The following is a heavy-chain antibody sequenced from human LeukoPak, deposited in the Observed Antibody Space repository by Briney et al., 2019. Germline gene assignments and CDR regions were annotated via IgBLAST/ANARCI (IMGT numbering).Heavy chain of an antibody. CDR1: GFTFGDYA. CDR3: TRIPLAYCSSSSCPLWIDF. CDR2: IRSKPYGGTT. Sequence: PGGSLRLSCTTSGFTFGDYAMSWVRQPPRRGLEGVGFIRSKPYGGTTVYAACVKCIFAISRYESKSIAYLQMDSLKTADKAVYYCTRIPLAYCSSSSCPLWIDFWGQGTLVTVSS. J-gene: IGHJ4*02. D-gene: IGHD2-2*01. V-gene: IGHV3-49*04.